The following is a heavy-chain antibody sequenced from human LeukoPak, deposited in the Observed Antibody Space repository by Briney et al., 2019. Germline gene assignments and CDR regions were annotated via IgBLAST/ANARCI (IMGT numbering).Heavy chain of an antibody. CDR2: ILAGNGNT. V-gene: IGHV1-3*01. CDR1: GYTFASYA. D-gene: IGHD3-22*01. CDR3: ARALGIVYSRPFDY. Sequence: ASVKVSCKASGYTFASYAMHWARQAPGQRLEWMGWILAGNGNTKYSQRFQGRVTITRDTSARTAYMELSSLKSEDTAVYYCARALGIVYSRPFDYWGQGTLVTVSS. J-gene: IGHJ4*02.